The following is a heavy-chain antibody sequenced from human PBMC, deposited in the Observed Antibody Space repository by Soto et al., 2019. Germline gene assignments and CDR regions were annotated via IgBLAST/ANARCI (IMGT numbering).Heavy chain of an antibody. V-gene: IGHV3-21*01. D-gene: IGHD3-16*01. J-gene: IGHJ3*02. CDR1: GFTFSSYS. CDR2: ISSSSSYI. Sequence: GGSLRLSCAASGFTFSSYSMNWVRQAPGKGLEWVSSISSSSSYIYYADSVKGRFTISRDNAKNSLYLQMNSLRAEDTAVYYCARVPLGDPPSGLDAFDIWGQGTMVTVSS. CDR3: ARVPLGDPPSGLDAFDI.